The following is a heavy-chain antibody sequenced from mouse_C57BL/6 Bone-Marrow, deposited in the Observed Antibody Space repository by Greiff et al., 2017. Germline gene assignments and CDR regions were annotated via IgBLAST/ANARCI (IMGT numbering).Heavy chain of an antibody. CDR2: ILPGSGST. Sequence: VKLVESGAELMKPGASVKLSCKATGYTFTGYWIEWVKQRPGHGPEWIGEILPGSGSTNHNEKFKGKATSTADPSSNTAYMQLSSLTTEDSAIYYCARGGLGNYYAMDYGGRGASVAVAS. CDR3: ARGGLGNYYAMDY. CDR1: GYTFTGYW. D-gene: IGHD4-1*01. V-gene: IGHV1-9*01. J-gene: IGHJ4*01.